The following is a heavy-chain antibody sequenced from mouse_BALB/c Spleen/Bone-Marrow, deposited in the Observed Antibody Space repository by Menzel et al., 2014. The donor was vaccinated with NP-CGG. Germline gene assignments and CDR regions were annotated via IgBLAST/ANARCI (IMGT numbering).Heavy chain of an antibody. Sequence: GAELVKPGAPVKMSCKASGYTFTSYWMHWVKQRPGQGLEWIGVIDPSDSYTSYNQKFKGKATLTVDTSSSTAYMQLSSLTSEDSAVYYCTRRGYYAMDYWGQGTSVTVSS. V-gene: IGHV1S127*01. CDR2: IDPSDSYT. J-gene: IGHJ4*01. CDR1: GYTFTSYW. CDR3: TRRGYYAMDY.